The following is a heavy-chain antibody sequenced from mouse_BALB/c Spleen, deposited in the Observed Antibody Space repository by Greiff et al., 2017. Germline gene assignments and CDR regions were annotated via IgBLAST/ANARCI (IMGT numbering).Heavy chain of an antibody. J-gene: IGHJ2*01. D-gene: IGHD4-1*01. Sequence: DVQLVESGGDLVKPGGSLKLSCAASGFTFSSYGMSWVRQTPDKRLEWVATISSGGSYTYYPDSVKGRFTISRDNAKNTLYLQMSSLKSEDTAMYYCAKLGREDYFDYWGQGTTLTVSS. CDR2: ISSGGSYT. CDR1: GFTFSSYG. V-gene: IGHV5-6*01. CDR3: AKLGREDYFDY.